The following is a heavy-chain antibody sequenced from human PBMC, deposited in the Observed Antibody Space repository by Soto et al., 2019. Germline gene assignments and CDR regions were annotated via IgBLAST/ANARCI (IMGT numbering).Heavy chain of an antibody. D-gene: IGHD6-13*01. CDR3: AKEQLARFSRGSYYYYGMDV. Sequence: GGSLLLSCVASVFTFDDYAMHWVRQAPGKGLDLVSGISWNSGSIGYADSVKGRFTISRDNAKNSLYLQMNSLRAEDTALYYCAKEQLARFSRGSYYYYGMDVWGQGTTFTVSS. CDR2: ISWNSGSI. J-gene: IGHJ6*02. V-gene: IGHV3-9*01. CDR1: VFTFDDYA.